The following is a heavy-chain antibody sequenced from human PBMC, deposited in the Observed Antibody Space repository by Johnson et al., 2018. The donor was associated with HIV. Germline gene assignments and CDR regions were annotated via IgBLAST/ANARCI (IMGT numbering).Heavy chain of an antibody. V-gene: IGHV3-30*03. CDR3: AREGLIVGATLGAFDI. D-gene: IGHD1-26*01. CDR2: ISYDEIDK. Sequence: QVQLVESGGGVVQPGRSLRLSCAASGFTFSSYAMHWVRQAPGKGLEWVAVISYDEIDKYYADSVTGRFTVSRDNSKNTLYLQMNSLRGEDTAVYYCAREGLIVGATLGAFDIWGQGTMVTVSS. J-gene: IGHJ3*02. CDR1: GFTFSSYA.